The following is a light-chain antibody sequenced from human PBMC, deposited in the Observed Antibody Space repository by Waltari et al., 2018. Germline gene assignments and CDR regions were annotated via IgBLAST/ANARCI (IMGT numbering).Light chain of an antibody. Sequence: GESATLSCRASQSVNSRFLAWHQQKPGQAPRLLIYSATNRATGIADRFSGSGSGTDFTLRISTLEPEDFAVYYCQQYVSSPWTFGQGTKVEAK. V-gene: IGKV3-20*01. CDR1: QSVNSRF. CDR2: SAT. J-gene: IGKJ1*01. CDR3: QQYVSSPWT.